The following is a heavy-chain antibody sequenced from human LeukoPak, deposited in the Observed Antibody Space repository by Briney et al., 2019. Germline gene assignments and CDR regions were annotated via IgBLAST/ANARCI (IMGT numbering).Heavy chain of an antibody. V-gene: IGHV3-48*03. CDR3: AKVPRSGWYRGVYYFDY. CDR2: ISSSGSTI. J-gene: IGHJ4*02. Sequence: GGSLRLSCAASGFTFSSYEMNWVRQAPGKGLEWVSYISSSGSTIYYADSVEGRFTISRDNAKNSLYLQMNSLRAEDTAVYYCAKVPRSGWYRGVYYFDYWGQGTLVTVSS. CDR1: GFTFSSYE. D-gene: IGHD6-19*01.